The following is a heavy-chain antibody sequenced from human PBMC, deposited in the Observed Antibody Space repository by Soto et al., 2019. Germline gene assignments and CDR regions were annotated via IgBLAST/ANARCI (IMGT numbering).Heavy chain of an antibody. CDR3: ARDSNIAAAGTVY. D-gene: IGHD6-13*01. CDR2: ISSSGSTI. CDR1: GFTFSSYE. J-gene: IGHJ4*02. Sequence: GGSLRLSCAASGFTFSSYEMNWVRQAPGKGLEWVSYISSSGSTIYYADSVKGRFTISRDNAKNSLYLQMNSLRAEDTAVYYCARDSNIAAAGTVYWGQGTLVTVSS. V-gene: IGHV3-48*03.